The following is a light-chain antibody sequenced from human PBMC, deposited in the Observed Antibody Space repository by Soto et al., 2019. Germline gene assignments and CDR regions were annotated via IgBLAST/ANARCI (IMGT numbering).Light chain of an antibody. V-gene: IGKV3-20*01. CDR3: QHYGSSLLFT. Sequence: EIVLTQSPGTLSLSPGERATLSCRASQSVRSSYLAWYQQKPGQAPRLLIYGASSRATGIPNRFSGSGSGTDFTLTISRLEPEDFAGYYCQHYGSSLLFTFGPGTKVDIK. J-gene: IGKJ3*01. CDR2: GAS. CDR1: QSVRSSY.